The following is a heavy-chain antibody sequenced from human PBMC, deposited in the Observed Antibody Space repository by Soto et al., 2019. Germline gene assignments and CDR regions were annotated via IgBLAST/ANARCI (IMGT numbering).Heavy chain of an antibody. D-gene: IGHD2-15*01. V-gene: IGHV3-30*18. Sequence: RVSLRLSCAASGFIFSAYGMQWVRQAPGKGLEWVAFISDDGSNQQYVDSVKGRFTISRDNPKEMLYLQMNSLTAEDTAVFYCAKDLSSPTYGLEDWGQGTTVTVSS. CDR1: GFIFSAYG. CDR3: AKDLSSPTYGLED. CDR2: ISDDGSNQ. J-gene: IGHJ6*02.